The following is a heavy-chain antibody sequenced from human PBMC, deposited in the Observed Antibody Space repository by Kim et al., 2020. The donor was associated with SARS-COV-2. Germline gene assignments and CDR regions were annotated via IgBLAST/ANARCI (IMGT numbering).Heavy chain of an antibody. CDR2: ISGSGAGT. D-gene: IGHD3-10*01. J-gene: IGHJ6*03. CDR1: GFSFSSYP. V-gene: IGHV3-23*01. Sequence: GGSLRLSCAASGFSFSSYPMNWVRQAPGKGLEWVSAISGSGAGTYYANSVKGRFTISRDNSKNTLYLQMNSLRAADTAVYYCANFGSGIDNYMDVWGNGTTVTVSS. CDR3: ANFGSGIDNYMDV.